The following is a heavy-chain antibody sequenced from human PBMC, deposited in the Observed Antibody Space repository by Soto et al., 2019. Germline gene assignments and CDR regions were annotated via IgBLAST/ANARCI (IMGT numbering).Heavy chain of an antibody. CDR1: GGFISSYY. CDR2: IYYSGST. CDR3: AVGAYYYDSSCYYWANLFNA. Sequence: SEALSLTCTVSGGFISSYYWSWIRQPPGKGLEWIGYIYYSGSTNYNPSLKSRVTISVETSQNQFSLKLSSVTAADTAVYYCAVGAYYYDSSCYYWANLFNASDQGTPVT. D-gene: IGHD3-22*01. V-gene: IGHV4-59*01. J-gene: IGHJ5*02.